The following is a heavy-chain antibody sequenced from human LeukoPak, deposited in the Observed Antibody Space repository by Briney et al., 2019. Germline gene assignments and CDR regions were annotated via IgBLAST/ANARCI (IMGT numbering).Heavy chain of an antibody. V-gene: IGHV4-31*03. CDR2: IYYSGST. Sequence: SETLSLTCTVSGGSISSGGYYWSWIRQHPGKGLEWIGYIYYSGSTYYNPSLKSRVTISVDTSKNQFSLKLSSVTAADTAVYYCASGSLLRYFDWLLYPYYYYGMDVWGQGTTVTVSS. D-gene: IGHD3-9*01. CDR3: ASGSLLRYFDWLLYPYYYYGMDV. CDR1: GGSISSGGYY. J-gene: IGHJ6*02.